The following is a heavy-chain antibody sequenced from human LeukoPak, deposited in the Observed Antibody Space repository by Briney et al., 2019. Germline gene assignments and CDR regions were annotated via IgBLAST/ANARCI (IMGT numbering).Heavy chain of an antibody. D-gene: IGHD3-22*01. CDR3: ARDLWNFYDDSGYNRDFDS. CDR2: IGTYGGDT. Sequence: GASVKVSCKATSRISWGRQAPGQGLEWMGWIGTYGGDTYYAQKFQGRITVTTDTSTSTVYMELRNLRSDDTAVYYCARDLWNFYDDSGYNRDFDSWGQGTLVTVSS. CDR1: TSR. V-gene: IGHV1-18*01. J-gene: IGHJ5*01.